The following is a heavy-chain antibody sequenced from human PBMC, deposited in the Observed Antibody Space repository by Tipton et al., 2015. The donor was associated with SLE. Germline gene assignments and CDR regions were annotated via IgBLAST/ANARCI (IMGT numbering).Heavy chain of an antibody. CDR2: ISTSCSPM. D-gene: IGHD2-8*01. Sequence: GSLRLSCAASGFTFRNYQMNWVRQAPGKGLEWVSHISTSCSPMYYADSVRGRFTIPRDNAKNSLYLQMNSLRAEDTAVYYCAKYCTNGVCNPPGAFDIWGQGAMVTVSS. CDR1: GFTFRNYQ. J-gene: IGHJ3*02. CDR3: AKYCTNGVCNPPGAFDI. V-gene: IGHV3-48*03.